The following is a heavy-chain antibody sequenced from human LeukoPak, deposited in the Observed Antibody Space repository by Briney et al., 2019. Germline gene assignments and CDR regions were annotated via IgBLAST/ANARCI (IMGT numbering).Heavy chain of an antibody. D-gene: IGHD6-19*01. CDR1: GFTFSSYG. Sequence: PGGSLRLSCAASGFTFSSYGMHWVRRAPGKGLEWVAVISYDGSNKYYADSVRGRFTISRDNSKNTLYLQMNSLRAEDTAVYYCAKAPPSTAVGSSFDYWGQGTLVTVSS. J-gene: IGHJ4*02. V-gene: IGHV3-30*18. CDR3: AKAPPSTAVGSSFDY. CDR2: ISYDGSNK.